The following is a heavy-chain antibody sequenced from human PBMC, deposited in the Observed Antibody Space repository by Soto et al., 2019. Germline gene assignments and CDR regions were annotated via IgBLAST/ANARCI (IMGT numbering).Heavy chain of an antibody. Sequence: EVQLVESGGGLVKPGGSLRLSCAASGFSFSYAWMSWVRQSPGKGLEWVGRIKSKTDRGTTDYAAPVKGRFTISRDELTNTLFLQMNSLKTEDTAVYYCTTAMDVGELSLPLHFDYWGQGTLVTVSS. CDR2: IKSKTDRGTT. V-gene: IGHV3-15*01. CDR3: TTAMDVGELSLPLHFDY. J-gene: IGHJ4*02. CDR1: GFSFSYAW. D-gene: IGHD3-16*02.